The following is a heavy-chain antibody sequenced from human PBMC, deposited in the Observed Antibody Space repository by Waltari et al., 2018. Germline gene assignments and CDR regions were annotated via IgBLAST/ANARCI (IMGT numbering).Heavy chain of an antibody. CDR1: GFTFSSYA. CDR3: AKGARITIFGYGPKVRYFDY. CDR2: ISGSGGST. Sequence: EVQLLESGGGLVQPGGSLRLSCAASGFTFSSYAMSWVRQAPGKGLAWVSAISGSGGSTYYADSVKGRFTISRDNSKNTLYLQMNSLRAEDTAVYYCAKGARITIFGYGPKVRYFDYWGQGTLVTVSS. J-gene: IGHJ4*02. D-gene: IGHD3-3*01. V-gene: IGHV3-23*01.